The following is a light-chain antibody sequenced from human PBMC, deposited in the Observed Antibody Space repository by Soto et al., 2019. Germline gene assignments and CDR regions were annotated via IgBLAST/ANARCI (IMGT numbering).Light chain of an antibody. V-gene: IGLV1-47*01. CDR2: RND. Sequence: QSALTQPPSASGTPGQRVTISCSGSSSNIGSNYVYWYQQLPGSAPKLLIYRNDQRPSGVPDRFSASKSGTAASLAISGLRSEDEADYHCAAWDDSLSALVFGGGTKVTVL. J-gene: IGLJ3*02. CDR1: SSNIGSNY. CDR3: AAWDDSLSALV.